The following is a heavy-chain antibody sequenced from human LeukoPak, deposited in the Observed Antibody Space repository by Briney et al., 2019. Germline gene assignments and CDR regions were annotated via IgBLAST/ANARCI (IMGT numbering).Heavy chain of an antibody. D-gene: IGHD3-16*01. Sequence: GESLKISCKGSGYSFTSYWIGWVRQMPGKGLEWMGIIYPGDSDTRYSPSFQGQVTISADKSITTAYLQLSSLKASDTGIYYCASELRRGFPWGMSDEGFDVWGQGTMVTVSS. CDR1: GYSFTSYW. CDR2: IYPGDSDT. J-gene: IGHJ3*01. V-gene: IGHV5-51*01. CDR3: ASELRRGFPWGMSDEGFDV.